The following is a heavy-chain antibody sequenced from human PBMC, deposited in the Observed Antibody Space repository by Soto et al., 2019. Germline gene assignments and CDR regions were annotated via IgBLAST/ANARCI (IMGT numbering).Heavy chain of an antibody. Sequence: EVQLVESGGGLVQPGGSLRLSCAASGFTVSSNFMSWVRHAPGKGLEWVSLISSCGTTFYPDSVRGRCTISSDNSKNTLFLQMESLSDEHTGVYYCVIGSYYYVDVWGIGTTVTVSS. V-gene: IGHV3-66*01. J-gene: IGHJ6*03. CDR2: ISSCGTT. CDR3: VIGSYYYVDV. D-gene: IGHD3-16*02. CDR1: GFTVSSNF.